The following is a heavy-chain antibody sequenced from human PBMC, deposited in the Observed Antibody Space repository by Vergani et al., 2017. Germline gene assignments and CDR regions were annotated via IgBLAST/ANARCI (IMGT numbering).Heavy chain of an antibody. V-gene: IGHV4-34*01. CDR2: INHSGST. CDR1: GGSFSGYY. CDR3: ARGLRQWLALKEVTPFHDY. J-gene: IGHJ4*02. Sequence: QVQLQQWGAGLLKPSETLSLTCAVSGGSFSGYYWSWIRQPPGKGLEWIGEINHSGSTNYNPSLKSRVTISVDTSKNQFSLKLSSVTAADTAVYYCARGLRQWLALKEVTPFHDYWGQGTLVTVSS. D-gene: IGHD6-19*01.